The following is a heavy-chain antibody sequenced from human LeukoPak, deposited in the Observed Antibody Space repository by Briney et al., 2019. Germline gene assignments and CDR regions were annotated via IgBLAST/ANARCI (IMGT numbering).Heavy chain of an antibody. V-gene: IGHV4-59*01. CDR2: IYYSGST. CDR1: GGSISSYY. Sequence: PSETLSLTCTVSGGSISSYYWSWIRQPPGKGLEWIGYIYYSGSTNYNPSLKSRVTISVDTSKNQFSLKLSSVTAADTAVYHCARDSPYYDSSGYYSGYYYYMDVWGKGTTVTVSS. J-gene: IGHJ6*03. CDR3: ARDSPYYDSSGYYSGYYYYMDV. D-gene: IGHD3-22*01.